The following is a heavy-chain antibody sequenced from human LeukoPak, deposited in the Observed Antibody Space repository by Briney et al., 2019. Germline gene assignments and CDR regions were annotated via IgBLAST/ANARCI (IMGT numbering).Heavy chain of an antibody. CDR3: AGDDSPYYQYCSGFLGY. Sequence: SETLSLTCTVSGGSISSSSYYWGWIRQPPGKGLEWIGSIYYSGSTYYNPSLKSRVTISVDTSKNQFSLKLSSVTAADTAVYLRAGDDSPYYQYCSGFLGYRGPGTPVHVS. CDR1: GGSISSSSYY. CDR2: IYYSGST. J-gene: IGHJ4*02. D-gene: IGHD2-15*01. V-gene: IGHV4-39*07.